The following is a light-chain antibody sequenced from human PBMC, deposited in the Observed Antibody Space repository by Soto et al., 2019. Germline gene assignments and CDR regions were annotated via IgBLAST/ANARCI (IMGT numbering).Light chain of an antibody. J-gene: IGLJ3*02. CDR2: EGS. CDR1: SSDVGTYNL. Sequence: QSALTQPASVSGSPGQSITISCTGSSSDVGTYNLVSWYQQHPGKAPKLMIYEGSKRPSGVSDRSSGSKSGTTASLTISGLQAEDEADYYCCSYTGGRTYVFGGGTKLTVL. CDR3: CSYTGGRTYV. V-gene: IGLV2-23*01.